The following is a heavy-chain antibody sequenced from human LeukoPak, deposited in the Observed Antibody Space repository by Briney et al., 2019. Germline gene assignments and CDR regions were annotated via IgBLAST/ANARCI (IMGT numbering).Heavy chain of an antibody. Sequence: GGSLRLSCAASGFTFSSYGMHWVRQAPGKGLEWVAVISYDGSNKYYADSVKGRFTISRDNSKNTLYLQMNSLRAEDTAVYYCAKGRCSSTSCYFAAEYFQHWGQGTLVTVSS. CDR1: GFTFSSYG. D-gene: IGHD2-2*01. J-gene: IGHJ1*01. V-gene: IGHV3-30*18. CDR2: ISYDGSNK. CDR3: AKGRCSSTSCYFAAEYFQH.